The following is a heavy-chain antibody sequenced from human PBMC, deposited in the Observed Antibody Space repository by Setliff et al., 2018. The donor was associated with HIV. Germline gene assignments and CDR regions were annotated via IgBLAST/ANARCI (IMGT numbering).Heavy chain of an antibody. V-gene: IGHV1-69*13. J-gene: IGHJ3*02. D-gene: IGHD3-22*01. CDR2: IIPIVGTP. Sequence: SVKVSCKASGGTFRNYAISWVRQAPGQGLEWMGGIIPIVGTPHYAQKFQGRVTITADESTNTAYMELSSLRSEDTAIYYCARCYYDSSGPTDAFDIWGQGTVVTVS. CDR3: ARCYYDSSGPTDAFDI. CDR1: GGTFRNYA.